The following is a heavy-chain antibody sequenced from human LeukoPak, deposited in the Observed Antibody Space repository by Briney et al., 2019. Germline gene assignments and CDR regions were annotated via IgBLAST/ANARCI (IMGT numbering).Heavy chain of an antibody. CDR3: ARDEDYGIFVNVDY. D-gene: IGHD4-17*01. J-gene: IGHJ4*02. CDR1: GCTFTGYY. V-gene: IGHV1-2*02. Sequence: ASVKVSCKASGCTFTGYYMHWVRQAPGQGLEWMGWINPNSGGTNYAQKFQGRVTMTTDTPTSTAYMELRSLRSDDTAVYYCARDEDYGIFVNVDYWGQGTLVTVSS. CDR2: INPNSGGT.